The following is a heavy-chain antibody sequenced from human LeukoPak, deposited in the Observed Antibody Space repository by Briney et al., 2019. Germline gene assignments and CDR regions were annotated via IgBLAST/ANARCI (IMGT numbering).Heavy chain of an antibody. D-gene: IGHD3-3*01. V-gene: IGHV1-2*05. J-gene: IGHJ5*02. Sequence: ASVKVSCKASGYTFTCYYMHWVRQAPGQGLEWMGRINPNSGRTNYAQKFQGRVTMTRDTSISTAYMELSRLRSDDTVVYYCARGRFYDGFDLWGQGTLVTVSS. CDR1: GYTFTCYY. CDR3: ARGRFYDGFDL. CDR2: INPNSGRT.